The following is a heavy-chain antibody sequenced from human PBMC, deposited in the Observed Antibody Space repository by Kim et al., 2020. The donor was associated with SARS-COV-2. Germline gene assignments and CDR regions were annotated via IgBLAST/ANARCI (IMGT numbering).Heavy chain of an antibody. V-gene: IGHV3-30*01. Sequence: KGRFTISRDNSKNTLYLQMNSLRAEDTAVYYCARDLVLLEWLFDPWGMDVWGQGTTVTVSS. CDR3: ARDLVLLEWLFDPWGMDV. J-gene: IGHJ6*02. D-gene: IGHD3-3*01.